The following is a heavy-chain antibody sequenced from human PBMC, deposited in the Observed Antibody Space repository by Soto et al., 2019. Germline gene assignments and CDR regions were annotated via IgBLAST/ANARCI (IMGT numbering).Heavy chain of an antibody. CDR1: GGSISSGDYY. CDR2: IYYSGST. J-gene: IGHJ4*02. V-gene: IGHV4-30-4*01. CDR3: ASTPYYYDSSRDY. D-gene: IGHD3-22*01. Sequence: PSETLSLTCTVSGGSISSGDYYWSWIRQPPGKGLEWIGYIYYSGSTYYNPSLKSRVTISVDTSKNQFSLKLSSVTAADTAVYYCASTPYYYDSSRDYWGQGTLVTVSS.